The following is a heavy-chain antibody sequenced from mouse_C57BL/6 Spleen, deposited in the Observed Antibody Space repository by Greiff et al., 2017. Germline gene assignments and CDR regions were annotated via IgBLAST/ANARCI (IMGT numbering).Heavy chain of an antibody. V-gene: IGHV1-15*01. CDR3: TRSKTAQATFWFAY. J-gene: IGHJ3*01. Sequence: QVQLQQSGAELVRPGASVTLSCKASGYTFTDYEMHWVKQTPVHGLEWIGAIDPETGGTAYNQKFKGKAILTADKSSSAAYMELRSLTSEDSAVYYCTRSKTAQATFWFAYWGQGTLVTVSA. CDR2: IDPETGGT. D-gene: IGHD3-2*02. CDR1: GYTFTDYE.